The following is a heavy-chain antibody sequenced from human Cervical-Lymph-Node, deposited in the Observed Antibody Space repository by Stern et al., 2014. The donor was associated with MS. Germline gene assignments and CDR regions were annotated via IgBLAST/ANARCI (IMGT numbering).Heavy chain of an antibody. CDR1: GGTFSTYS. D-gene: IGHD1-1*01. J-gene: IGHJ4*02. Sequence: VQLVESGAEVKRPGSSVRVSCKASGGTFSTYSISWVRQAPGQGLEWMGGIILIFGTVNYAQKFQGRLTMSADKSTSTVYLSLNSLRSEDTAMYNCARYRGTFYFDNWGQGTLVTVSS. CDR3: ARYRGTFYFDN. V-gene: IGHV1-69*06. CDR2: IILIFGTV.